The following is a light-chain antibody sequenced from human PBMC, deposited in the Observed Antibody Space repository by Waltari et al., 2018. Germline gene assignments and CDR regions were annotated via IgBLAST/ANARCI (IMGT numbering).Light chain of an antibody. J-gene: IGKJ3*01. Sequence: DIQMTQSPSSLSASVGDRVTITCRASQSISSYLNWFQQKPGKAPKLLIYAASSLQSGVPSRFSGNGSGTEFTLTINNLQPEDFTTYYCQQTFTAPLTFGPGTRVDV. CDR3: QQTFTAPLT. CDR2: AAS. CDR1: QSISSY. V-gene: IGKV1-39*01.